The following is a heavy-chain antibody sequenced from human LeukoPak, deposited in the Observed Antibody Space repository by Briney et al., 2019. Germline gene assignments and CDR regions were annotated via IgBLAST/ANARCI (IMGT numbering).Heavy chain of an antibody. D-gene: IGHD6-19*01. J-gene: IGHJ4*02. CDR1: GGSFSGYY. V-gene: IGHV4-34*01. Sequence: SETLSLTCAVYGGSFSGYYWSWIRQPPGKGLEWIGEINHSGSTNYNPSLKSRVTISVDTSKNQFSLKLSSVTAADTAVYYCARMVAGIIKGFDYWGQGTLVTVSS. CDR2: INHSGST. CDR3: ARMVAGIIKGFDY.